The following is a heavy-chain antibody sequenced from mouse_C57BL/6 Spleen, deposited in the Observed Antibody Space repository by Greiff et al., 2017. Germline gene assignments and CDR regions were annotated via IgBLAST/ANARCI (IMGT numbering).Heavy chain of an antibody. CDR2: ISNGGGST. CDR3: ARPSPFAY. CDR1: GFTFSDYY. V-gene: IGHV5-12*01. J-gene: IGHJ3*01. Sequence: EVQVVESGGGLVQPGGSLKLSCAASGFTFSDYYMYWVRQTPEKRLEWVAYISNGGGSTYYPDTVKGRFTISRDNAKNTLYLQMSRLKSEDTAMYYCARPSPFAYWGQGTLVTVSA.